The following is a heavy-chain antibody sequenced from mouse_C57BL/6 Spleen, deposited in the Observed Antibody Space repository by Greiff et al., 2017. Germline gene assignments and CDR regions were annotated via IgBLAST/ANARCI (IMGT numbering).Heavy chain of an antibody. CDR3: ARHYGGFAY. Sequence: QVQLQQPGAELVKPGASVKLSCKASGYTFTSYWMHWVKQRPGQGLEWIGMIHPSSGSINYNEKFKSKATMTVDKSSSTAYMQLSSLTSEDSAVYCCARHYGGFAYWGQGTLVTVSA. J-gene: IGHJ3*01. D-gene: IGHD1-1*01. V-gene: IGHV1-64*01. CDR1: GYTFTSYW. CDR2: IHPSSGSI.